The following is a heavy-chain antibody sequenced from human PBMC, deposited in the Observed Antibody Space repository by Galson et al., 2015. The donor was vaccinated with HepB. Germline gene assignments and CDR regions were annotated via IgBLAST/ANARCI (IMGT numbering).Heavy chain of an antibody. CDR1: GGSITSGSYY. D-gene: IGHD3-16*01. CDR3: VRERASSPWGTGNKYYYGMDV. Sequence: SETLSLTCTVSGGSITSGSYYWGWIRQPPGKGPEWVGSVYNRGSSYSNPTLKSRVAVSLDTSRIQFSLKLRSVTSADTAVYFCVRERASSPWGTGNKYYYGMDVWGRGTTVTVSS. J-gene: IGHJ6*02. V-gene: IGHV4-39*07. CDR2: VYNRGSS.